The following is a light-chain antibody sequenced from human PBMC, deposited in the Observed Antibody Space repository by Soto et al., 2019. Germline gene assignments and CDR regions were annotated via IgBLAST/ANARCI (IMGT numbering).Light chain of an antibody. Sequence: DVVMTQSPLSLPVTLGQPASISCRSSQSLAYIDGNTYLNWFQQRPGQSPRRLIYQVSNRDSGVPGRFCGSGSVTAFTLKISMGVAEDVGVYYCRQCTLWSPYTFGQGTKLEIK. V-gene: IGKV2-30*01. CDR1: QSLAYIDGNTY. CDR3: RQCTLWSPYT. CDR2: QVS. J-gene: IGKJ2*01.